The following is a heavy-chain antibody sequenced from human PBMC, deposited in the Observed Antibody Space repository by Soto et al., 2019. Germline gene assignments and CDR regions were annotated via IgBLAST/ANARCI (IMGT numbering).Heavy chain of an antibody. CDR3: ARGVGGYSYEDYFDY. V-gene: IGHV1-3*01. J-gene: IGHJ4*02. CDR2: INGGNGNT. Sequence: ASVKVSCKASGNTVPNYAIHWVRQAPGQRLEWMGWINGGNGNTKYSQNFQGRVTITRDTSASTAYMELNSLRAEDTAVYYCARGVGGYSYEDYFDYWGQGTLVTVSS. CDR1: GNTVPNYA. D-gene: IGHD5-18*01.